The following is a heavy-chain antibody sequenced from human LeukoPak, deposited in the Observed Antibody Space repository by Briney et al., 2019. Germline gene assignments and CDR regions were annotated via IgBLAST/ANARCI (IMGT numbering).Heavy chain of an antibody. D-gene: IGHD4-17*01. CDR2: ISSSSSYI. J-gene: IGHJ4*02. CDR1: GFTFSSYS. CDR3: ARDRDYGEYYFDY. V-gene: IGHV3-21*01. Sequence: GGSLRLSCAASGFTFSSYSMNWVRQAPGKGLEWVSSISSSSSYIYYADSVKGRFIIARDNAKNSLYLQMTSLRAEDTAVYYCARDRDYGEYYFDYWGQGTLVTVSS.